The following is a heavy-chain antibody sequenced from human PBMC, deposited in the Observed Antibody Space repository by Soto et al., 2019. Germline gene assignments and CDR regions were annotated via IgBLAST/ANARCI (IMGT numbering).Heavy chain of an antibody. V-gene: IGHV4-30-4*01. J-gene: IGHJ6*02. CDR1: GGSISSGDYY. Sequence: QVQLQESGPGLVKPSQTLSLTCTVSGGSISSGDYYWSWIRQPPGKGPEWIGCIYYSGSTYYNPSLKRRVTISVVTTNNQFSLKLSSVTAADTAVYYCAGDQDGDYGCYYYSGMDVWGQGTTVTVSS. D-gene: IGHD4-17*01. CDR3: AGDQDGDYGCYYYSGMDV. CDR2: IYYSGST.